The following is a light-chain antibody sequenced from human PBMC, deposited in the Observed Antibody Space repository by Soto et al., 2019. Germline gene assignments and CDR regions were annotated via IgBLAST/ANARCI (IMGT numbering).Light chain of an antibody. CDR2: EVT. V-gene: IGLV2-8*01. CDR1: TSDVGGSNR. CDR3: SSSAGNNLL. J-gene: IGLJ2*01. Sequence: QSVLTQPPSASGSPGQSVTISCTGTTSDVGGSNRISWYQQHPGKVPKLLIYEVTNRPSGVPDRFSGSKSANTASLTVSGLQAEDEADYYCSSSAGNNLLFGGGTKLTVL.